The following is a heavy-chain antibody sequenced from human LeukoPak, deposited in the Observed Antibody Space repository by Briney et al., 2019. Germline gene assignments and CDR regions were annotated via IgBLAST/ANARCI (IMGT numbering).Heavy chain of an antibody. Sequence: GGSLRLSCAASGFTFSSYGMHWVRQAPGKGLEWVAVISYDGSNKYYADSVKGRFTISRDNSKNTLYLQMNSLRAEDTAVYYCAKDVRYSYGYFDYWGQGTPVTVSS. CDR2: ISYDGSNK. CDR1: GFTFSSYG. J-gene: IGHJ4*02. V-gene: IGHV3-30*18. D-gene: IGHD5-18*01. CDR3: AKDVRYSYGYFDY.